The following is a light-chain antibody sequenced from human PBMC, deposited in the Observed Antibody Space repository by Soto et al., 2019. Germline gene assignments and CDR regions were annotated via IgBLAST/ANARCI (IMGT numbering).Light chain of an antibody. J-gene: IGKJ1*01. CDR3: QQYNNWPRT. Sequence: EIVLTQSPGSLSVSPGESATLSCRASQSVSSDLAWYHQKPGQAPRLLIYGASTRATGIPARFSGSGSGTEFTLTINSLQSEDFAVYYCQQYNNWPRTFGQGTKVDI. CDR1: QSVSSD. V-gene: IGKV3-15*01. CDR2: GAS.